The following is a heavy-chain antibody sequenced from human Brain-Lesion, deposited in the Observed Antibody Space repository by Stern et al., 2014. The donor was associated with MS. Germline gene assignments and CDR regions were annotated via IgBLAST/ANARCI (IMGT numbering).Heavy chain of an antibody. Sequence: QVQLGQSGGGVVQPGRSLRLSCAASGLIFSNYAMHWVRQAPGQGLQWVAIISYDGSNKYYADSVKGRFTISRDNSKNTLYLQMNSLKSEDTAVYYCARVDTPLDYYYGMDVWGQGTTVTVSS. D-gene: IGHD5-18*01. J-gene: IGHJ6*02. CDR3: ARVDTPLDYYYGMDV. CDR1: GLIFSNYA. V-gene: IGHV3-30*01. CDR2: ISYDGSNK.